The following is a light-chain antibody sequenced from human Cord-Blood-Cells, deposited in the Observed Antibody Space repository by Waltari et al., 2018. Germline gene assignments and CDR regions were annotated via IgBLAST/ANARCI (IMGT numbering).Light chain of an antibody. CDR1: SRDVGAYNY. CDR2: DVS. J-gene: IGLJ3*02. Sequence: QSALTPPASVSGSPGPSISLPCTGTSRDVGAYNYVSWYQQHPGKAPKLMIYDVSNRPSGVSNRFSGSKSGNTASLTISGLQAEDEADYYCSSYTSSSTLVFGGGTKLTVL. CDR3: SSYTSSSTLV. V-gene: IGLV2-14*01.